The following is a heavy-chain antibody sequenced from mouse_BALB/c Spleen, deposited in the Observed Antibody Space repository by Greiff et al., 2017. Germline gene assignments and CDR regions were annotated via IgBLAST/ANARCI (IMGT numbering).Heavy chain of an antibody. Sequence: EVKLMESGPSLVKPSQTLSLTCSVTGDSITSGYWNWIRKFPGNKLEYMGYISYSGSTYYNPSLKSRISITRDTSKNQYYLQLNSVTTEDTATYYCARWEGYGNSYDYWGQGTTLTVSS. J-gene: IGHJ2*01. CDR3: ARWEGYGNSYDY. CDR2: ISYSGST. V-gene: IGHV3-8*02. D-gene: IGHD2-1*01. CDR1: GDSITSGY.